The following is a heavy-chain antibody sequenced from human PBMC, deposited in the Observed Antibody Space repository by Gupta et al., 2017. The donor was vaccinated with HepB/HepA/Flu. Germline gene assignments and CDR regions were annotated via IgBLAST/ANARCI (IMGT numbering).Heavy chain of an antibody. CDR3: ARAGGGGYNGRNYYFDW. J-gene: IGHJ4*02. CDR1: GFTFSSYS. Sequence: QVQLVESGGGVVQPGRSLRLSCAASGFTFSSYSMHWVRRVPGKGLEWVAVISYDGSKEYYADSVKGRFTISRDNSKNTLYLQMNSLRVEDTAVYYCARAGGGGYNGRNYYFDWWGQGTLVTVSS. CDR2: ISYDGSKE. V-gene: IGHV3-30-3*01. D-gene: IGHD4-23*01.